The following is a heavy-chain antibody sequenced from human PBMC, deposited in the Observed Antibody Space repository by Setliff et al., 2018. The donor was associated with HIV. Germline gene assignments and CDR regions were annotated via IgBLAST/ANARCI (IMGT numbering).Heavy chain of an antibody. CDR3: ARRGMVPATLDF. D-gene: IGHD2-21*02. V-gene: IGHV3-74*01. Sequence: GGSLRLSCVASGVTFSNAWMSWVRQAPGKGLVWVSRVKNDGTSTDYADSVRGRFTISRDNAKNTLYLQMNSLRVEDTAVYYCARRGMVPATLDFWGQGTPVTVSS. CDR2: VKNDGTST. J-gene: IGHJ4*02. CDR1: GVTFSNAW.